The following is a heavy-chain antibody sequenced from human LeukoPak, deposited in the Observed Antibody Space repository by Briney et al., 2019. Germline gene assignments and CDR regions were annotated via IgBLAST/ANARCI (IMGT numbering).Heavy chain of an antibody. CDR3: ARDSRYCSSTSCRFDP. CDR2: INPNSGGT. V-gene: IGHV1-2*06. Sequence: GASVKVSCKASGYTFTGYYMHWVRQAPGQGLEWMGRINPNSGGTNYAQKFQGRVTMIRDTSISTAYMELSRLRSDDTAVYYCARDSRYCSSTSCRFDPWGQGTLVTVSS. CDR1: GYTFTGYY. D-gene: IGHD2-2*01. J-gene: IGHJ5*02.